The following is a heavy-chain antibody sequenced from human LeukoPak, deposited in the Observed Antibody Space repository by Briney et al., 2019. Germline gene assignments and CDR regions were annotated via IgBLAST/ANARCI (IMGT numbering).Heavy chain of an antibody. J-gene: IGHJ5*02. CDR1: GYTFTSYD. CDR2: MNPNSGNT. D-gene: IGHD1-26*01. Sequence: ASVKVSCKASGYTFTSYDINWVRQATGQGLEWMGWMNPNSGNTGYAQKFQGRVTVTRNTSISTAYMELSSLRSEDTAVYYCARAGDSGSLFDPWGQGTLVTVSS. V-gene: IGHV1-8*01. CDR3: ARAGDSGSLFDP.